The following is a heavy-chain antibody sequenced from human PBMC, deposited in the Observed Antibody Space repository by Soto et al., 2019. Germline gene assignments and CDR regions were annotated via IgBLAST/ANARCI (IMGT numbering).Heavy chain of an antibody. CDR2: ISAYNGNT. V-gene: IGHV1-18*01. D-gene: IGHD4-17*01. CDR3: ARDLRTHGEIDY. Sequence: ASVKVSCKASGYTFISYGISWVRQAPGQGLEWMGWISAYNGNTNYAQKLQGRVTMTTDTSTSTAYMELRSLRSDDTAVYYCARDLRTHGEIDYWGQGALVTVSS. CDR1: GYTFISYG. J-gene: IGHJ4*02.